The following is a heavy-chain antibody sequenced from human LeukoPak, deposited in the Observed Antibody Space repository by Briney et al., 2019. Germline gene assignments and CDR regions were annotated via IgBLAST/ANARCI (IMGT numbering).Heavy chain of an antibody. CDR2: ISGYNGHT. V-gene: IGHV1-18*04. CDR1: GYAFSDHG. J-gene: IGHJ4*02. Sequence: GASVKVSCTASGYAFSDHGVNWVRQAPGQGLKWMGWISGYNGHTSYAQKFQGRVMVTTDRSTNTAYLELRSLRSDDTAVYYCARVPNPRNTYGYNDKWGQGTLVTVSS. D-gene: IGHD5-18*01. CDR3: ARVPNPRNTYGYNDK.